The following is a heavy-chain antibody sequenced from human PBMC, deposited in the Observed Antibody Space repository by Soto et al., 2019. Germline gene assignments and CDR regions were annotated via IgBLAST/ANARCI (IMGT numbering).Heavy chain of an antibody. CDR1: GFTLSDHY. CDR2: ISASSTTI. J-gene: IGHJ4*02. V-gene: IGHV3-11*01. CDR3: ARDIRGAN. Sequence: QVQLVESGGSLVKIGGSLRLSCAASGFTLSDHYMTWVRQVPGKGLEGVSYISASSTTIYYADSVKGRFTISRDNAKNSLFLQMNSLRAEDTAVYYCARDIRGANWGQGTLVTVSS.